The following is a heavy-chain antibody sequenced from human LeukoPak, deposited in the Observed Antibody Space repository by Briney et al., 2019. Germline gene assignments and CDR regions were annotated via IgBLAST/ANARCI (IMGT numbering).Heavy chain of an antibody. J-gene: IGHJ4*02. CDR2: ISYDGSNK. D-gene: IGHD4-17*01. V-gene: IGHV3-30*04. Sequence: GRSLRLSCAASGFTFSSYAMHWVRQAPGKGLEWVAVISYDGSNKYYADSVKGRFTISRDNSKNTPYLQMSSLRAEDTAVYYCASLDTVTKAVVPLNWGQGTLVTVSS. CDR3: ASLDTVTKAVVPLN. CDR1: GFTFSSYA.